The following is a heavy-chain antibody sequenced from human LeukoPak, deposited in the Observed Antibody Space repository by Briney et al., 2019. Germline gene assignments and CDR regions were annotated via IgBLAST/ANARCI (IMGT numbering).Heavy chain of an antibody. CDR3: TRVGGKYCSSTSCYWFDP. Sequence: ASVKVSCKASGYTFTSYDINWVRQATGQGLEWMGWMNPNSGNTGYAQKFQGRVTMTRNTSISTAYMELSSLRSEDTAVYYCTRVGGKYCSSTSCYWFDPWGQGTLVTVSS. CDR1: GYTFTSYD. V-gene: IGHV1-8*01. CDR2: MNPNSGNT. D-gene: IGHD2-2*01. J-gene: IGHJ5*02.